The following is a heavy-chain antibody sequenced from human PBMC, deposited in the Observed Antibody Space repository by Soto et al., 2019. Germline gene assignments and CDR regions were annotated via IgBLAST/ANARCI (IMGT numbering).Heavy chain of an antibody. CDR1: GGSMIAYY. V-gene: IGHV4-59*01. CDR2: TYYSGGT. Sequence: SETLSLTCTVSGGSMIAYYWNWMRQPPGKGLQWIGYTYYSGGTTYNPSLKSRVTISVDSSKNQFSLKLDSVTPADTAVYYCARVRGTAGKRYFDYWGPGTLVTVS. D-gene: IGHD6-13*01. J-gene: IGHJ4*02. CDR3: ARVRGTAGKRYFDY.